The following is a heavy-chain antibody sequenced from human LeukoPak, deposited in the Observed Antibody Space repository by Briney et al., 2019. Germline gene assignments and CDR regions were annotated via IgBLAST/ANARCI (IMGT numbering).Heavy chain of an antibody. D-gene: IGHD3-22*01. CDR1: GFTFSSYE. Sequence: GGSLRLSCAASGFTFSSYEMNWVRQAPGKGLEWVSYISSSGSTIYYADSVKGRFTISRDNAKNSLYLQMNSLRAEDTAVYYCAKGPSTVSSGYYTDYWGQGTLVTVSS. CDR2: ISSSGSTI. CDR3: AKGPSTVSSGYYTDY. V-gene: IGHV3-48*03. J-gene: IGHJ4*02.